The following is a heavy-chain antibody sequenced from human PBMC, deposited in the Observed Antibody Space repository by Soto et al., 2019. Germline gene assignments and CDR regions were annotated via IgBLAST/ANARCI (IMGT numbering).Heavy chain of an antibody. CDR1: GYTFTSYY. D-gene: IGHD6-19*01. V-gene: IGHV1-46*01. CDR3: ARDHEWLVPDYYYYGMDV. CDR2: INPSGGST. Sequence: ASVKVSCKASGYTFTSYYMHWVRQAPGQGLEWMGIINPSGGSTSYAQKFKGRVTMTRDTSTSTFYMELSSLRSEDTAVFYCARDHEWLVPDYYYYGMDVWGQGTTVTVSS. J-gene: IGHJ6*02.